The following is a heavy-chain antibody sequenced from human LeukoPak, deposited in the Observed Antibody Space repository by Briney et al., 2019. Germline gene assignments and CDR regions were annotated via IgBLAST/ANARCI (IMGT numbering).Heavy chain of an antibody. J-gene: IGHJ3*02. Sequence: SETLSLTCTVSGGSISSSSYYWGWIRRPPGKGLEWMGSIYYSGGTYYNPSHKSRVTISVDTSKNQFSLKLSSVTAADTAVYYCARHQDSSGWYGAFDIWGQGTMVTVSS. V-gene: IGHV4-39*01. CDR1: GGSISSSSYY. CDR3: ARHQDSSGWYGAFDI. D-gene: IGHD6-19*01. CDR2: IYYSGGT.